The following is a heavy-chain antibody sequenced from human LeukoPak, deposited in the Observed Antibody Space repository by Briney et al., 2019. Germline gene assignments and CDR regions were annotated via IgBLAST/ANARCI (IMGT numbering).Heavy chain of an antibody. CDR2: ISSSSSYK. V-gene: IGHV3-21*01. J-gene: IGHJ4*02. CDR3: AGGVAVDTGVDY. Sequence: GGSLRLSCAASGFTFSSYSMNWVRQAPGKGLEWVSSISSSSSYKYYADSVKGRFTISRDNAKNSLYLQMNSLRAEDTAVYYCAGGVAVDTGVDYWGQGTLVTVSS. D-gene: IGHD5-18*01. CDR1: GFTFSSYS.